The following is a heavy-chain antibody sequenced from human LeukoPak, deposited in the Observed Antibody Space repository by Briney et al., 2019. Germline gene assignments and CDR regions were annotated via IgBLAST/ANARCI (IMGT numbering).Heavy chain of an antibody. Sequence: ASVKVSRKASGYTFTGYYMHWVRQAPGQGLEWMGWINPNSGGTNYAQKFQGRVTMTRDTSISTAYMTLSALRSDDTAVYYCARVPYSVHFEHWGQGTLVIVSS. CDR2: INPNSGGT. J-gene: IGHJ4*02. D-gene: IGHD5/OR15-5a*01. CDR3: ARVPYSVHFEH. V-gene: IGHV1-2*02. CDR1: GYTFTGYY.